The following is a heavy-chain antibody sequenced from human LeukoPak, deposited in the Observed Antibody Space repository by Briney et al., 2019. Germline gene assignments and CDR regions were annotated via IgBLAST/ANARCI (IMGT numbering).Heavy chain of an antibody. Sequence: ASVKVSCKASGYTFTSYGISWVRQAPGQGLECMGWISAYNGNTNYAQKLQGRVTMTADTSTSTAYMELRSLRSDDTAVYYCARDFAMERDYYDSSGYYSLDYWGQGNLVTVSS. V-gene: IGHV1-18*01. CDR2: ISAYNGNT. CDR3: ARDFAMERDYYDSSGYYSLDY. J-gene: IGHJ4*02. CDR1: GYTFTSYG. D-gene: IGHD3-22*01.